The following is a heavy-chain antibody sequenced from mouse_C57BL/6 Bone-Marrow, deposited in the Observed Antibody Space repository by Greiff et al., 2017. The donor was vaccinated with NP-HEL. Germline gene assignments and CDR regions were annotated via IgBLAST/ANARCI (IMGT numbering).Heavy chain of an antibody. CDR3: TKGQLDAMDY. Sequence: VQLQQSGAELVRPGASVTLSCKASGYTFTDYEMHWVKQTPVHGLEWIGAIDPETGGTAYNQKFKGKAILTSDKSSSTAYMELRSLTSEDSAVYYCTKGQLDAMDYWGQGTSVTVSS. CDR2: IDPETGGT. J-gene: IGHJ4*01. V-gene: IGHV1-15*01. D-gene: IGHD4-1*02. CDR1: GYTFTDYE.